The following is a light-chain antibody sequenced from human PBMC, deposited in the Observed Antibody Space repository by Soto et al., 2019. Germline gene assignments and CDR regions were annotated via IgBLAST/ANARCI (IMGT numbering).Light chain of an antibody. J-gene: IGLJ2*01. CDR3: SSYTSSSTLVV. Sequence: QSALTQPASVSGSPGQSITISCTGTSSDVVGYNYVSWYQQHPGKAPKLMIYDVSNRPSGVSNRFSGSKSGNTASLTISGLQADDEADYYCSSYTSSSTLVVFGGGTKLTVL. V-gene: IGLV2-14*01. CDR1: SSDVVGYNY. CDR2: DVS.